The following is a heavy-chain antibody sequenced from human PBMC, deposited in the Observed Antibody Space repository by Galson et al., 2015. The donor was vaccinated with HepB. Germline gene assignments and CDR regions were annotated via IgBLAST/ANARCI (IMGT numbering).Heavy chain of an antibody. V-gene: IGHV3-11*01. CDR2: ISSSGSTI. Sequence: SLRLSCAASGFTFSDYYMCWIRQAPGKGLEWVSYISSSGSTIYYADSVKGRFTISRDNAKNSLYLQMNSLRAEDTAVYYCASPIVVVTALDANYGMDVWGQGTTVTVSS. D-gene: IGHD2-21*02. J-gene: IGHJ6*02. CDR1: GFTFSDYY. CDR3: ASPIVVVTALDANYGMDV.